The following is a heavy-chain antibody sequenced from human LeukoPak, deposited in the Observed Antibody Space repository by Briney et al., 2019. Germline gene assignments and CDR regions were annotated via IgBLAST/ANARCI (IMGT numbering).Heavy chain of an antibody. Sequence: SVKVSCKASGFTFTSPAMQWVRQARGQRLEWIGWIVVGSGNTNYAQKFQERVTITRDMSTSTAYMELSSLRSEDTAVYYCAAVPPTSSGSLDYWGQGTLVTVSS. CDR3: AAVPPTSSGSLDY. V-gene: IGHV1-58*02. CDR1: GFTFTSPA. D-gene: IGHD6-19*01. CDR2: IVVGSGNT. J-gene: IGHJ4*02.